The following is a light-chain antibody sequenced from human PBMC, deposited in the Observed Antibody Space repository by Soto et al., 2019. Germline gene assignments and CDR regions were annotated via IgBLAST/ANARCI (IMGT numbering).Light chain of an antibody. CDR1: QTIRRW. J-gene: IGKJ1*01. CDR2: DAS. CDR3: QHYNSDPWT. V-gene: IGKV1-5*01. Sequence: PSTLSASVGDRVTITCRASQTIRRWLAWYQQRPGKAPKVLIYDASTLESGVPARFSGSGSETEFTLTFSSLQPEDSATYYCQHYNSDPWTFGQGTRWIS.